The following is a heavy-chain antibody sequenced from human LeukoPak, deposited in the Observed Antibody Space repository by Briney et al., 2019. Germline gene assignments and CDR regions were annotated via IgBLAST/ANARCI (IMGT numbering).Heavy chain of an antibody. D-gene: IGHD1-26*01. CDR2: INHFGST. Sequence: PSETLSLTCAVYGGSFIGYYWSWIRQPSGKGLEWIGEINHFGSTNYNPSLKSRVTISIDTSKNQFSLKLSSVTAADTAVYYCARIRSRKWGFDYWGQGTLVTVSS. J-gene: IGHJ4*02. V-gene: IGHV4-34*01. CDR1: GGSFIGYY. CDR3: ARIRSRKWGFDY.